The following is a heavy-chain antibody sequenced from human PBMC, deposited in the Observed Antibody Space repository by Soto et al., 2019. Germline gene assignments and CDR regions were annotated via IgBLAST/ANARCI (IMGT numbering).Heavy chain of an antibody. D-gene: IGHD3-10*01. CDR1: GFNLSTYS. J-gene: IGHJ4*02. Sequence: EVQLVESGGGLVPPGGSLRLSCAASGFNLSTYSMNWVRQAPGKGLEWVSWIRSGSSTKYYADSVKGRFTVSKDNAKNSVYLQMNNLRDEDTAVYYCARDGRWFGELEVWGQGTLVTVSS. V-gene: IGHV3-48*02. CDR2: IRSGSSTK. CDR3: ARDGRWFGELEV.